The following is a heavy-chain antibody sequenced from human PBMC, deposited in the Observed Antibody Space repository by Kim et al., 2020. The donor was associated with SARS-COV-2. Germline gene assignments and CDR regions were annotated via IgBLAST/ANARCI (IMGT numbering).Heavy chain of an antibody. CDR3: TTDVSSDCSSTSCYARDYYYYGMDG. V-gene: IGHV3-15*01. D-gene: IGHD2-2*01. J-gene: IGHJ6*02. CDR1: GFTFSNAW. CDR2: IKSKTDGGTT. Sequence: GGSLRLSCAASGFTFSNAWMSWVRQAPGKGLEWVGRIKSKTDGGTTDYAAPVKGRFTISRDDSKNTLYLQMNSLKTEDTAVYYCTTDVSSDCSSTSCYARDYYYYGMDGWGQGTTVTVSS.